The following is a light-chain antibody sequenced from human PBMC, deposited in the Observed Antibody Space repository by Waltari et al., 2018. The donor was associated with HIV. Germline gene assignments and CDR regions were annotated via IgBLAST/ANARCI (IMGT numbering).Light chain of an antibody. CDR3: AAWDDSRKGGA. CDR2: SNN. V-gene: IGLV1-44*01. J-gene: IGLJ1*01. Sequence: QSVLTQPPSASGTPGQRVTISCSGSSSNIGSTPVHWYRQLPGTAPKLLIYSNNRRPSGVPDRFAGSTAGTSASLVISGLQSEDEADYYCAAWDDSRKGGAFGTGTKVTVL. CDR1: SSNIGSTP.